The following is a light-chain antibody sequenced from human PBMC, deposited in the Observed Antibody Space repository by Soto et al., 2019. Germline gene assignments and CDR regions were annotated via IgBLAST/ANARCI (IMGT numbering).Light chain of an antibody. V-gene: IGKV1-5*03. CDR2: MAS. Sequence: DIQMTQSPSTLSASVGDRVTITCRASQSISNWLAWHQQKPGKAPQVLISMASTLESGVPSRFSGSGSGTEFTLTISSLQPDDFATYYCQQYNSHSPWTFGQGTKVDIK. CDR3: QQYNSHSPWT. CDR1: QSISNW. J-gene: IGKJ1*01.